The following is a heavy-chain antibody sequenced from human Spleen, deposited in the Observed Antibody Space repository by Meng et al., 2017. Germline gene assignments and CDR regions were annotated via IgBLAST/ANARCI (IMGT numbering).Heavy chain of an antibody. CDR2: IHSSGGT. V-gene: IGHV4-39*01. J-gene: IGHJ4*02. CDR1: GDSISSGTYY. CDR3: ARVFDY. Sequence: QLQLQESGPGLVKSSDTLSLTCTVSGDSISSGTYYWGWFRKPPGKGLEWIESIHSSGGTYYSPSLKSRVTISGDTSKNQFSLKVTSVTAADTAVYYCARVFDYWGQGTLVTVSS.